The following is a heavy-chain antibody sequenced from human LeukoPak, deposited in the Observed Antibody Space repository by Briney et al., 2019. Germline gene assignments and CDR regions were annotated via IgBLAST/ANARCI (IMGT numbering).Heavy chain of an antibody. D-gene: IGHD6-25*01. Sequence: SETLSLTCTVSGGSISSGSYYWSWIRQPAGKGLEWIGRIYTSGSTNYNPFLKSRVTISVDTSKNQFSLKLSSVTAADTAVYYCARCSGNYYYGMDVWGQGTTVTVSS. CDR1: GGSISSGSYY. V-gene: IGHV4-61*02. J-gene: IGHJ6*02. CDR2: IYTSGST. CDR3: ARCSGNYYYGMDV.